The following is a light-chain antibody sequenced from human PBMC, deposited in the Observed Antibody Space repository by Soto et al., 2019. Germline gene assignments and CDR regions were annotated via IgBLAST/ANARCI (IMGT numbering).Light chain of an antibody. V-gene: IGKV3-11*01. CDR2: VAS. CDR3: QQRSNWWT. J-gene: IGKJ1*01. CDR1: QSVSSY. Sequence: EIVLTQSPATLSLSPGERATLSCRASQSVSSYLAWYQQKPGQAPRLLMYVASNRATGIPARFSGSGSGTDFTLTISSLEPEDFAVYYCQQRSNWWTFGQGTKVDI.